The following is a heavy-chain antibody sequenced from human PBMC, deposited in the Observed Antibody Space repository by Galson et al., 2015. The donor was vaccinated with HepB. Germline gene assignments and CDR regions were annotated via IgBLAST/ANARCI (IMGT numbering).Heavy chain of an antibody. CDR1: GFTFSSYA. D-gene: IGHD3-10*01. CDR3: ARVRRFGEFLHYYGMDV. Sequence: SLRLSCAASGFTFSSYAMHWVRQAPGKGLEWVAVISYDGSNKYYADSVKGRFTISRDNSKNTLYLQMNSLRAEDTAVYYCARVRRFGEFLHYYGMDVWGQGTTVTVSS. J-gene: IGHJ6*02. CDR2: ISYDGSNK. V-gene: IGHV3-30-3*01.